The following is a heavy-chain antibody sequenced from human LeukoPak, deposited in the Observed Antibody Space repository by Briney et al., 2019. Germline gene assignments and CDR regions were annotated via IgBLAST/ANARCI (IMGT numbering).Heavy chain of an antibody. CDR2: INPNSGGT. CDR1: GYTFTGYY. V-gene: IGHV1-2*06. CDR3: ARAGYSSSWHYYYYYMDV. J-gene: IGHJ6*03. D-gene: IGHD6-13*01. Sequence: ASVKVSCKAPGYTFTGYYMHWVRQAPGQGLEWMGRINPNSGGTNYAQKFQGRVTMTRDTSISTAYMELSRLRSDDTAVYYCARAGYSSSWHYYYYYMDVWGKGTTVTVSS.